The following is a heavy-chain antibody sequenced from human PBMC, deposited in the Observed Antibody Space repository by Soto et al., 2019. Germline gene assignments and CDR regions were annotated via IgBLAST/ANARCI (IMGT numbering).Heavy chain of an antibody. J-gene: IGHJ4*02. Sequence: SETLSLTCTVSGGSVTSDEDYWTWIRQSPGKGLEWIGYISNSGSAGYNPSLKTRLSMSVDRSKNQFTLRLTSVTAADTAVYFCATESGSTYGYFDHWGQGTQVTVSS. CDR1: GGSVTSDEDY. V-gene: IGHV4-30-4*01. D-gene: IGHD5-18*01. CDR2: ISNSGSA. CDR3: ATESGSTYGYFDH.